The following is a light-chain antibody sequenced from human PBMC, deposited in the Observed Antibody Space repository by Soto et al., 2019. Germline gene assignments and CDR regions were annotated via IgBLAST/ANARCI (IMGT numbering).Light chain of an antibody. Sequence: IIMTQSPATLSVSPGERATLSCRASQSVSSNLAWYQQRRGQAPRLLIHGASTRATGIPARFSGSGSGAAFTLTISSLQSEDFAVYYCQQYYKWPLTFGQGTKVEIK. CDR1: QSVSSN. V-gene: IGKV3-15*01. CDR2: GAS. CDR3: QQYYKWPLT. J-gene: IGKJ1*01.